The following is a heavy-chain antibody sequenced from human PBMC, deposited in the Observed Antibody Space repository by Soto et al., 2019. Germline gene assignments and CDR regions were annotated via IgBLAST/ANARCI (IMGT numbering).Heavy chain of an antibody. V-gene: IGHV3-66*01. CDR1: GFTVSSNY. J-gene: IGHJ6*02. CDR2: IYSGGST. Sequence: PGGSLRLSCAASGFTVSSNYMSWVRQAPGKGLEWVSVIYSGGSTYYADSVKGRFTISRDNSKNTLYLQMNSLRAEDTAVYYCARGPSGYDLSNYSYCGMDGWGQGTTVTVCS. D-gene: IGHD5-12*01. CDR3: ARGPSGYDLSNYSYCGMDG.